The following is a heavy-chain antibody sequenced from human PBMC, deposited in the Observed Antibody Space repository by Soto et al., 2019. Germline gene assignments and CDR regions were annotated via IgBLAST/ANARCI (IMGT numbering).Heavy chain of an antibody. V-gene: IGHV3-7*01. Sequence: PGGSLRLSCAASGFTFSNYWMSWVRQAPGKGLEWVANIKQDGSQNYYVDSVKGRFTTSRDTSKSAPYLQMNSLRPEDTAVYYCAKDFKISGGHYGSLNYYYGMDVWGQGATVTVSS. D-gene: IGHD3-10*01. CDR3: AKDFKISGGHYGSLNYYYGMDV. J-gene: IGHJ6*02. CDR1: GFTFSNYW. CDR2: IKQDGSQN.